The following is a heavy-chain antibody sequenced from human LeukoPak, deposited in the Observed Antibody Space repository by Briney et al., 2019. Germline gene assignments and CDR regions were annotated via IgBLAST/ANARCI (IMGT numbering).Heavy chain of an antibody. J-gene: IGHJ5*02. D-gene: IGHD2-8*02. V-gene: IGHV3-23*01. Sequence: GGSLRLSCVASGFTFSNHAMTWVRQAPGKGLEWVSAISADAVDTFYAPSVKGRFTISRDNSKNTLYLQINSLRAEDTAIYYCAKDAWWSVSWGQGTLVTVSS. CDR2: ISADAVDT. CDR3: AKDAWWSVS. CDR1: GFTFSNHA.